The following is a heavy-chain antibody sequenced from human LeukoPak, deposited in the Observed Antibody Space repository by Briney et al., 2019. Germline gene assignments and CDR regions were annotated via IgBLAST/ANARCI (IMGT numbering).Heavy chain of an antibody. CDR1: GFIFDDYA. CDR3: AKDIQSGYDRFHWFDP. Sequence: GGSLRLSCAASGFIFDDYAMHWVRQAPGKGLEWVSGISWNSVSIAYAESVKGRFTISRDNAKNSLYLQMSSLRAEDTALYYCAKDIQSGYDRFHWFDPWGQGTLVTVSS. CDR2: ISWNSVSI. V-gene: IGHV3-9*01. J-gene: IGHJ5*02. D-gene: IGHD5-12*01.